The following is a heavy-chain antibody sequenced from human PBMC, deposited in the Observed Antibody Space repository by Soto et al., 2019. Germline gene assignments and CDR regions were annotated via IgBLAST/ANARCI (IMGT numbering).Heavy chain of an antibody. CDR1: GLTVSSNY. J-gene: IGHJ4*02. CDR3: ARGPQSGDTPLVRSYFDL. CDR2: IFDYGST. D-gene: IGHD5-18*01. V-gene: IGHV3-53*01. Sequence: PGGSLRLSCAASGLTVSSNYLNWVRQAPGKGLEWVPVIFDYGSTYYAKSVKGRFTISRDNSKNTLYLRMDTLRAEDTAVYYCARGPQSGDTPLVRSYFDLWGKGTLVTVSS.